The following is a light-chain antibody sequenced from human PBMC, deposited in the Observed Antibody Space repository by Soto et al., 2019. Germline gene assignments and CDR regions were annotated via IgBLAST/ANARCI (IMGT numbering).Light chain of an antibody. CDR3: QHYGSSPYT. CDR1: ESVTSGN. V-gene: IGKV3-20*01. Sequence: EIVLTQSPGTLSLSPGERATLSCRASESVTSGNLAWYQQKPGQAPRLLIYGASSRATGIPDRFSGSGSGTDFTLTISRLEPEDFAVYHCQHYGSSPYTFGQGTKLEI. CDR2: GAS. J-gene: IGKJ2*01.